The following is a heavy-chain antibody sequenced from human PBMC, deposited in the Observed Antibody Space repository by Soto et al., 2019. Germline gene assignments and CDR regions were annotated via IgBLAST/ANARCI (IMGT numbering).Heavy chain of an antibody. CDR1: GGSISSGGYS. V-gene: IGHV4-30-2*01. J-gene: IGHJ6*02. D-gene: IGHD4-17*01. CDR2: IYHSGST. CDR3: ARAHSGDYGYCMDV. Sequence: QLQLQESGSGLVKPSQTLSLTCAVSGGSISSGGYSWSWIRQPPGKGLEWIGYIYHSGSTYYNPSLTSRVTISVDRSKNQLSLKLSSVTAADTAVYYCARAHSGDYGYCMDVWGQGTQVTVSS.